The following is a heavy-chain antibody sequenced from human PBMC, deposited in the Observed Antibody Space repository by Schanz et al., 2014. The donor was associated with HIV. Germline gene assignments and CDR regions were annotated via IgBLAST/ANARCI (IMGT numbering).Heavy chain of an antibody. J-gene: IGHJ4*02. CDR1: GFTFSNYR. V-gene: IGHV3-74*01. CDR2: ISRDGKTA. D-gene: IGHD2-15*01. Sequence: VQLVESGGGVIQPGGSLRLSCAASGFTFSNYRMHWVRQVPGKGLVWVSRISRDGKTANKADSVKGRFTVSRDNAKNRLYLQMNNLTAGDTAVYYCARDKGGGRDYWGQGTLVTVSS. CDR3: ARDKGGGRDY.